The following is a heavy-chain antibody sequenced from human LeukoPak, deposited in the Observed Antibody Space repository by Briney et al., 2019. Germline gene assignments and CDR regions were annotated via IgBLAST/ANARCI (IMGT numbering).Heavy chain of an antibody. Sequence: GGSLRLSCAASGFTFSTYGMHWVRQAPGKGLEWVALVWSDGNGKFYADSVKGRFTISRDNSKNTVYLQMNSLRAEDTAVYYCVSVLTVTFDSWGQGTLVTVSS. CDR2: VWSDGNGK. CDR3: VSVLTVTFDS. V-gene: IGHV3-33*01. D-gene: IGHD4-17*01. J-gene: IGHJ4*02. CDR1: GFTFSTYG.